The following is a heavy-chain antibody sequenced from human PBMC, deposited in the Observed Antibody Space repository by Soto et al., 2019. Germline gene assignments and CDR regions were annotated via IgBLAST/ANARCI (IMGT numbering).Heavy chain of an antibody. J-gene: IGHJ4*02. CDR2: INPKSGGT. CDR1: GDTFTANY. V-gene: IGHV1-2*02. D-gene: IGHD1-26*01. Sequence: ASVKVSCKASGDTFTANYIHWVRQAPGQGFEWMGWINPKSGGTKYPQKFQGRVTMTRDTPPSTVYMTLTRLTSDGTAVYYCARDLAKGGGSAGFDYWGQGTLVTVSS. CDR3: ARDLAKGGGSAGFDY.